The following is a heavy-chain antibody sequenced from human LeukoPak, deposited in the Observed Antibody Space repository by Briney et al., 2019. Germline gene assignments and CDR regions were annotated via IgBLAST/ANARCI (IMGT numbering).Heavy chain of an antibody. CDR3: ARTRRITMVRGGILFDP. J-gene: IGHJ5*02. V-gene: IGHV4-31*03. D-gene: IGHD3-10*01. CDR1: GGSISSGGYY. CDR2: IYYSGST. Sequence: PSETLSLTCTVSGGSISSGGYYWSWIRQHPGKGLEWIGYIYYSGSTYYNPSLKSRVTISVDTSKNQFSQKLSSVTAADTAVYYCARTRRITMVRGGILFDPWGQGTLVTVSS.